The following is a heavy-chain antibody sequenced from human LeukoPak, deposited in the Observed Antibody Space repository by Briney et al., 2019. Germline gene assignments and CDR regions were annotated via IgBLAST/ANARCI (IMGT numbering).Heavy chain of an antibody. V-gene: IGHV3-74*01. CDR3: ARDWGAYYHFFDY. CDR2: MNSDGSST. Sequence: GGSLRLSCAASGFTFSSYWMHWVRQAPGKGLVWVSRMNSDGSSTSYADSVKGRFTISRDNAKNTLYLQMNSLRAEDAAVYYCARDWGAYYHFFDYWGQGTLVTVSS. D-gene: IGHD3-22*01. CDR1: GFTFSSYW. J-gene: IGHJ4*02.